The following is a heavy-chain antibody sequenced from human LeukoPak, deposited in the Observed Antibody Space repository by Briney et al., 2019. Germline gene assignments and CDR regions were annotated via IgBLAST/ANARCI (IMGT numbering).Heavy chain of an antibody. D-gene: IGHD6-13*01. CDR2: IYHSGST. Sequence: SETLSLTCAVSGGSISSSNWWSWVRQPPGKGLEWIGEIYHSGSTNYNPSLKSRVTISVDKSKNQFSLKLSSVTAADTAVYYCARDSSSWYPGFDYWGQGTLVTVSS. J-gene: IGHJ4*02. CDR1: GGSISSSNW. CDR3: ARDSSSWYPGFDY. V-gene: IGHV4-4*02.